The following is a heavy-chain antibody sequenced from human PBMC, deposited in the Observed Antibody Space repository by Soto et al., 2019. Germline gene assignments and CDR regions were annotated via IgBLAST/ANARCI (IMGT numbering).Heavy chain of an antibody. Sequence: PGGSLRLSCAASGFTFSSHGMHWVRQAPGKGLEWVAVIWYDGSNKYYGESVKGRFTISRDNSKNTVDLQMNSLRAEDTAVYFCARWGPDKVLDYWSQGTLVTVSS. V-gene: IGHV3-33*01. CDR1: GFTFSSHG. J-gene: IGHJ4*02. D-gene: IGHD3-16*01. CDR3: ARWGPDKVLDY. CDR2: IWYDGSNK.